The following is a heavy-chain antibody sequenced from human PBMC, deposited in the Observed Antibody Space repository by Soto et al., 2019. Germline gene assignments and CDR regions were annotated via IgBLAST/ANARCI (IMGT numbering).Heavy chain of an antibody. D-gene: IGHD6-19*01. CDR2: ISGGGLPI. Sequence: EVQLVESGGGSVQPGGSLRLSCAASGFTFSTFSMNWVRQAPGRGLEWISYISGGGLPISYADSVKGRFTISRDNAKNSLYLQMDSLTDEDTAVYYCARDLGWAFDSWGQGTLVNGSS. CDR3: ARDLGWAFDS. CDR1: GFTFSTFS. V-gene: IGHV3-48*02. J-gene: IGHJ4*02.